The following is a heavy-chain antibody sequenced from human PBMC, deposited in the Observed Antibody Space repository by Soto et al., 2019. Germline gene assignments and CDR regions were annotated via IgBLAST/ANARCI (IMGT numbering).Heavy chain of an antibody. J-gene: IGHJ3*02. CDR1: GGTFSSYT. CDR2: IIPILGIA. V-gene: IGHV1-69*02. Sequence: ASVKVSCKASGGTFSSYTISWVRQAPGQGLEWMGRIIPILGIANYAQKFQGRVTITADKSTSTAYMELSSLRSEDTAVYYCATSTVYHDAFDIWGQGTMVTVSS. CDR3: ATSTVYHDAFDI. D-gene: IGHD4-17*01.